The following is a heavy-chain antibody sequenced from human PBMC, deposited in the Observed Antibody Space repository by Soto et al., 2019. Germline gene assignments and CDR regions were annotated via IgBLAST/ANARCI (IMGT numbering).Heavy chain of an antibody. Sequence: SVKVSCKASGFTFXSSAVQWVRQARGQRLEWIGWIVVGSGNTNYAQKFQERVTITRDMSTSTAYMELSSLSSEDTAVYYCAADRQQQLVRFDYWGQGTLVTVSS. V-gene: IGHV1-58*01. CDR2: IVVGSGNT. CDR3: AADRQQQLVRFDY. CDR1: GFTFXSSA. D-gene: IGHD6-13*01. J-gene: IGHJ4*02.